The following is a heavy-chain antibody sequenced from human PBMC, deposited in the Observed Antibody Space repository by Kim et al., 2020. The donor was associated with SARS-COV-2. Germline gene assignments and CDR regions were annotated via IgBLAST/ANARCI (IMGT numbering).Heavy chain of an antibody. J-gene: IGHJ6*02. CDR3: VTGIAGFGVKAGIDV. CDR2: ISSSGGSSSGGST. CDR1: GFTFNTSP. Sequence: GGSLRLSCSASGFTFNTSPMHWVRQAPGKGLEFVSAISSSGGSSSGGSTYYADSVKGRFAISRDNSKNTLYLQMSSLRAEDTAVYYCVTGIAGFGVKAGIDVWGQGATGTVSS. V-gene: IGHV3-64D*09. D-gene: IGHD3-10*01.